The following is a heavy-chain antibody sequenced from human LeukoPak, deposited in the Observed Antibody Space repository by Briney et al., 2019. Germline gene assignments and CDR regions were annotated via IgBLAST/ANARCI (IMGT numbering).Heavy chain of an antibody. J-gene: IGHJ4*02. CDR2: MSSSGSAI. D-gene: IGHD3-22*01. CDR3: ARANYYDTSGFDY. CDR1: GFXFSSYE. Sequence: GGSLRLSCAVSGFXFSSYEINWVRQAPGKGLEWVSYMSSSGSAIYYADSVKGRSTISRDNAKNSLYLQMNSLRAEDTAVYYCARANYYDTSGFDYWGQGTLVTVSS. V-gene: IGHV3-48*03.